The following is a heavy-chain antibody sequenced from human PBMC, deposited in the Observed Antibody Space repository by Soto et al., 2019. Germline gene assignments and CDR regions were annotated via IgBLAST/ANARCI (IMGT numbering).Heavy chain of an antibody. CDR3: ARDGVGANGFDY. D-gene: IGHD1-26*01. CDR1: GGSISSYY. CDR2: IYYSGST. Sequence: QVQLQESGPGLVKPSETLSLTCTVSGGSISSYYWSWIRQPPGKGLEWIGYIYYSGSTNYNPSLTSRFTISVDTYKHQFSLKLSSVTAADTAVYYCARDGVGANGFDYWGQGTLVTVSS. V-gene: IGHV4-59*01. J-gene: IGHJ4*02.